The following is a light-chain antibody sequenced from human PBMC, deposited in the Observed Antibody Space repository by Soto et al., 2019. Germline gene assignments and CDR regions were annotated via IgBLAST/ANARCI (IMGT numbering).Light chain of an antibody. CDR1: YSNIGGNT. CDR3: AAWDDSLNSPRML. Sequence: QSVLTQPPSVSATPGQRVTISCSGTYSNIGGNTVAWYQRLQGAAPKLLIYSNNERPSGVPDRFSGSKSGSSASLAISGLQSEDEADYYCAAWDDSLNSPRMLFGGGTKVTVL. CDR2: SNN. V-gene: IGLV1-44*01. J-gene: IGLJ2*01.